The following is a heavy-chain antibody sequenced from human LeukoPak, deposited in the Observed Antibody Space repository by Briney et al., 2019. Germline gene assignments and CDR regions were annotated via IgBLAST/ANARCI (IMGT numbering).Heavy chain of an antibody. D-gene: IGHD3-16*01. J-gene: IGHJ4*02. CDR2: ISAYNGRT. V-gene: IGHV1-18*01. CDR3: ARWGASPNDF. Sequence: GASVTVSCTASGYIFINHGIAWVRQAPGQGLQYMGWISAYNGRTDYAQNLQGRVTMTTDTATTTAYMELRSLTPDDTAVYFCARWGASPNDFWGQGTLVTVSS. CDR1: GYIFINHG.